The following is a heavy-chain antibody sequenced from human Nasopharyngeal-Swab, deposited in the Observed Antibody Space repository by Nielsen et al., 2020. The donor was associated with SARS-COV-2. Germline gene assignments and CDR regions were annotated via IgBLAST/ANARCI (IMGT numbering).Heavy chain of an antibody. Sequence: SETLSLTCTVSGCSISSNSYYWGWIRPPPGKGLEWIGSIYYSGSTYYNPSLKSRVTISVDTSKNQFSLKLSSVTAADTAVYYCARLGGDTAMGLWGQGTLVTVSS. V-gene: IGHV4-39*01. J-gene: IGHJ4*02. CDR2: IYYSGST. D-gene: IGHD5-18*01. CDR3: ARLGGDTAMGL. CDR1: GCSISSNSYY.